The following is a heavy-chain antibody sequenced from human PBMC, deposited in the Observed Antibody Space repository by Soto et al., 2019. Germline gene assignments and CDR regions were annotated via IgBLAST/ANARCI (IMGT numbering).Heavy chain of an antibody. J-gene: IGHJ4*02. CDR2: INSNGHST. CDR1: GFFFSNYA. Sequence: GGSLRLSCSASGFFFSNYAMHWVRQAPGKGLEYVSGINSNGHSTYYADSVRGRFIMSRDNSKNTLYLQLSSLRGEDTALYYCVKDERGSSWDLDYWGRGTLVTVSS. D-gene: IGHD2-2*01. V-gene: IGHV3-64D*08. CDR3: VKDERGSSWDLDY.